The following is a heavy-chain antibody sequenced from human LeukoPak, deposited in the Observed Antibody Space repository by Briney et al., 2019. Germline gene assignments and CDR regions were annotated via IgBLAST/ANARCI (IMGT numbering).Heavy chain of an antibody. V-gene: IGHV3-30*02. CDR1: GFTFNNYD. Sequence: PGGSLRLSCAASGFTFNNYDMHWVRQAPGKGLEGVAFIRDDGSNEYYADSVKGRFTVSRDNSKNTLFLQMNSLRAEDTAVYYCAKDPGSGWPKPQYYFDYWGQGTLVTVSS. J-gene: IGHJ4*02. CDR3: AKDPGSGWPKPQYYFDY. D-gene: IGHD6-19*01. CDR2: IRDDGSNE.